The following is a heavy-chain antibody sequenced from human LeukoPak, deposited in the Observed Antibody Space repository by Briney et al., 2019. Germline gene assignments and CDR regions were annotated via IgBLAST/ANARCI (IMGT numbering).Heavy chain of an antibody. Sequence: SETLSLTCTVSGGSISSGYWSWIRQPPGKGLEWIGYIYYSGSTNYNPSLKSRVTISVDTSKDQFSLKLSSVTAADTAVYYCLWGRSYYYFDSWGQGTLVTVSS. CDR1: GGSISSGY. D-gene: IGHD3-10*01. CDR3: LWGRSYYYFDS. V-gene: IGHV4-59*12. J-gene: IGHJ4*02. CDR2: IYYSGST.